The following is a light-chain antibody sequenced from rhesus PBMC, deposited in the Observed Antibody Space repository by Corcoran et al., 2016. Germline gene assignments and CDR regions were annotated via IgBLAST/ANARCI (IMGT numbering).Light chain of an antibody. J-gene: IGKJ3*01. CDR3: QQRNSYPFT. V-gene: IGKV1-38*01. CDR1: QGFSSY. Sequence: DIQLTQSPSSLSASVGDRVTITCRASQGFSSYLAWYQQKSGKAPKLLIYDAYNLQSRVPSRFSGSGSGTEFNLTISSLHPEDFATYYCQQRNSYPFTFGPGTKLDIK. CDR2: DAY.